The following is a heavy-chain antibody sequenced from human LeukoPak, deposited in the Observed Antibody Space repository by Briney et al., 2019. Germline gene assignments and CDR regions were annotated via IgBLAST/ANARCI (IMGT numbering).Heavy chain of an antibody. CDR3: ARGGGYNWFDP. V-gene: IGHV4-34*01. CDR2: INHSGST. CDR1: GGSFSGYY. Sequence: SETLSLTCAVYGGSFSGYYWSWLRQPPGKGLEWIGEINHSGSTNYNPSLKSRVTISVDTSKNQFSLKLSSVTAADTAVYFCARGGGYNWFDPWGQGTLVTVSS. J-gene: IGHJ5*02.